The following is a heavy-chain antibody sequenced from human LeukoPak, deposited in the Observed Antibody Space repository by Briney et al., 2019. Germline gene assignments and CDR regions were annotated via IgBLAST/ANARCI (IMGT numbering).Heavy chain of an antibody. CDR3: ARDVPAAAFDY. Sequence: PSQTLSLTCTVSGGSISSGSYYWSWIRQPAGKGLEWIGRIYTSGSTNYNPSLKSRVTISVDTSKNQFSLKLSSVTAADTAVYYCARDVPAAAFDYWGQGTLVTVSS. CDR2: IYTSGST. D-gene: IGHD6-13*01. CDR1: GGSISSGSYY. J-gene: IGHJ4*02. V-gene: IGHV4-61*02.